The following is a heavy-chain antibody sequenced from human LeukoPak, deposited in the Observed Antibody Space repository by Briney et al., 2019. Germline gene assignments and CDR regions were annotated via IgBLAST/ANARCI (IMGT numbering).Heavy chain of an antibody. CDR1: GGSISSNSYY. CDR3: ARVARLYGDPSYFDY. V-gene: IGHV4-39*07. D-gene: IGHD4-17*01. Sequence: PSETLSLTCTVSGGSISSNSYYWGWIRQPLGKELEWIRSIYYSGSTYYNPSLKSRVTISVDTSKNQFSLKLSSVTAADTAVYYCARVARLYGDPSYFDYWGQGTLVTVSS. J-gene: IGHJ4*02. CDR2: IYYSGST.